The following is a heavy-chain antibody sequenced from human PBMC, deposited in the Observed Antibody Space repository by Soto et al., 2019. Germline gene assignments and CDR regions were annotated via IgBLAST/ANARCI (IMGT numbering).Heavy chain of an antibody. V-gene: IGHV4-39*01. CDR2: LSYSGST. J-gene: IGHJ4*02. CDR1: GGYITGSSFS. CDR3: ARGLRWPRTFDF. D-gene: IGHD3-16*01. Sequence: SETLSLTCSVSGGYITGSSFSWGWIRQSPGTGLQWIGSLSYSGSTYYNPSLKGRVAISADTSKNAFSLELKLMTAADTATYFCARGLRWPRTFDFWGRGTLVTGSS.